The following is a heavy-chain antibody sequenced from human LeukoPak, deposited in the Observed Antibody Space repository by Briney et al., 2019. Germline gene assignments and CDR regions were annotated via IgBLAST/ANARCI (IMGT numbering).Heavy chain of an antibody. CDR1: GYTFTGYY. CDR3: AREGVGGSPFDY. V-gene: IGHV1-2*02. J-gene: IGHJ4*02. D-gene: IGHD2-15*01. Sequence: ASVKVSCKASGYTFTGYYMHWVRQAPGQGLEWMGWINPNSGGTNYAQKFQGRVTMTRDTSISTAYMKLSRLRSDDTAVYYCAREGVGGSPFDYWGQGTLVTVSS. CDR2: INPNSGGT.